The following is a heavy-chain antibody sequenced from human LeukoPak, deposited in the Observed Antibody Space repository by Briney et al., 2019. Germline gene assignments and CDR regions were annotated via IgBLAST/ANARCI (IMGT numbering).Heavy chain of an antibody. J-gene: IGHJ4*02. CDR2: INPSGGST. CDR1: GYTFNNHY. D-gene: IGHD6-19*01. V-gene: IGHV1-46*02. Sequence: ASVKVSCKASGYTFNNHYMYWVRQAPGQGLEWMGVINPSGGSTSYAQKFRGRVTMTRDTSTRTVYMEVNSLRSEDTAVYYCARQGTYSSAIGMGYWGQGTLVTVSS. CDR3: ARQGTYSSAIGMGY.